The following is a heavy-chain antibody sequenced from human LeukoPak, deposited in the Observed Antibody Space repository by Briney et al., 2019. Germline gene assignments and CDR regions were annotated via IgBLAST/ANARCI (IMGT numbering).Heavy chain of an antibody. CDR1: GGSISSYY. V-gene: IGHV4-59*08. CDR2: IYYSGST. D-gene: IGHD2-15*01. Sequence: PETPSLTCTVSGGSISSYYWSWIRQPPGKGLEWIGYIYYSGSTNSNPSLKSRVTMSLDTSKNQFSMRLSSVTAADTAVYYCARLVVAAKGDWFDPWGQGTLVTVSS. J-gene: IGHJ5*01. CDR3: ARLVVAAKGDWFDP.